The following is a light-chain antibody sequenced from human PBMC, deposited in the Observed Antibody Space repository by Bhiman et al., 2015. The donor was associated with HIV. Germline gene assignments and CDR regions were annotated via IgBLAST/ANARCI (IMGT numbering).Light chain of an antibody. J-gene: IGLJ2*01. CDR1: NIGGES. V-gene: IGLV3-21*04. CDR2: YTR. CDR3: QVLDRSSDHSVV. Sequence: SYVLTQPPSVSVAPGETARITCGGNNIGGESVHWYQQRPGQAPLLVIYYTRDRPSGIPERFSGSSSGDTATLTISRVEAGDEADYYCQVLDRSSDHSVVFGGGTKLTVL.